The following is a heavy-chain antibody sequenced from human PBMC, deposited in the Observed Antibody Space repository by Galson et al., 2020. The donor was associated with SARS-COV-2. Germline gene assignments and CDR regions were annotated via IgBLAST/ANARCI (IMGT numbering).Heavy chain of an antibody. J-gene: IGHJ5*02. V-gene: IGHV4-39*02. CDR2: IYFTGST. Sequence: SETLSLTCTVSGGSISNSFYYWGWIRQSPGKGLEWIGSIYFTGSTYNNPSLKSRVTISVDTSKNHFSLRLTSVTAADTAVYYCARRGEPSNQVPTLYNWFDRWGQGILVTVSS. CDR1: GGSISNSFYY. D-gene: IGHD3-16*01. CDR3: ARRGEPSNQVPTLYNWFDR.